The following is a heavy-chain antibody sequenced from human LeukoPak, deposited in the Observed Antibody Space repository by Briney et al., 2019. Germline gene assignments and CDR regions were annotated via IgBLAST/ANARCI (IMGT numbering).Heavy chain of an antibody. V-gene: IGHV3-30*03. CDR1: GFTFSVYG. D-gene: IGHD6-19*01. CDR2: ISYDGSDK. J-gene: IGHJ1*01. Sequence: GGSLRLSCAASGFTFSVYGMHWVRQAPGKGLEWVAVISYDGSDKYFADSVKGRFTISRDNSKNTLYLHMNSLRAEDTAVYYCASSSGSFTGDSQHWGQGTRVTVSS. CDR3: ASSSGSFTGDSQH.